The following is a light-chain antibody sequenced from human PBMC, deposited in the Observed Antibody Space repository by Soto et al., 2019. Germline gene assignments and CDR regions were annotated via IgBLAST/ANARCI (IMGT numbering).Light chain of an antibody. CDR2: DVS. Sequence: QPASVSGSPGQSITISCTGTSSDVGGYNYVSWYQQHPGKAPKLMIYDVSNRPSGVSNRFSGSKSGNTASLTISGLQAEDEADYYCSSYTSSSILYVFGTGTKLTVL. J-gene: IGLJ1*01. CDR1: SSDVGGYNY. CDR3: SSYTSSSILYV. V-gene: IGLV2-14*01.